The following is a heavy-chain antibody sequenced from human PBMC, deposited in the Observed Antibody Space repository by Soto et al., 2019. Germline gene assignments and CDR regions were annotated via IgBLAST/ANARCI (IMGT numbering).Heavy chain of an antibody. D-gene: IGHD3-10*01. J-gene: IGHJ6*02. CDR2: ILNDGSNR. Sequence: QVKLVESGGGVVQPGRSLRLSCAASEFTFSNYGMHWVRQAPGKGLEWVAVILNDGSNRFHADSVKDRFTISRDNSKNTLYLQINSPRAEDTAVYYCARDDEYSGNGMDVWGQGTTVTVS. CDR1: EFTFSNYG. V-gene: IGHV3-33*01. CDR3: ARDDEYSGNGMDV.